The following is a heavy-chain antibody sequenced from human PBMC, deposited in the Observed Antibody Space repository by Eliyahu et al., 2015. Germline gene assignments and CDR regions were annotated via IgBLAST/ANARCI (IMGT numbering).Heavy chain of an antibody. CDR2: ISYDGSNK. CDR3: AKGYQPRQGAFDI. J-gene: IGHJ3*02. CDR1: GFTFSSYG. Sequence: QVQLVESGGGVVQPGRSLRLSCAASGFTFSSYGMHWVRQAPGKGLEWVAVISYDGSNKYYADSVKGRFTISRDNSKNTLYLQMNSLRAEDTAVYYCAKGYQPRQGAFDIWGQGTMVTVSS. V-gene: IGHV3-30*18. D-gene: IGHD2-2*01.